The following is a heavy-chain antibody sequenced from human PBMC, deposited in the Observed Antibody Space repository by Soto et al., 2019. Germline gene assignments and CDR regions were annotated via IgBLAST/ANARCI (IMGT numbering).Heavy chain of an antibody. CDR2: TIPSFDRS. J-gene: IGHJ6*02. D-gene: IGHD1-1*01. CDR1: GGTFSSHG. CDR3: AAGRAFRMTTFGRFFYCALDV. V-gene: IGHV1-69*01. Sequence: QVQLVQSGAEVKKPGSSVKVSCQTSGGTFSSHGISWVRQAPGQRLEWLGGTIPSFDRSDYAQNFKGRVTITADEYTSTVYIERRSLRSEDTSDYYCAAGRAFRMTTFGRFFYCALDVWGQGTTVTVSS.